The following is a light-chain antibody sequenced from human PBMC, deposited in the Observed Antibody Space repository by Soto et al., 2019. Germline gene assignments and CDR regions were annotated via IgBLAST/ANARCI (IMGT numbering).Light chain of an antibody. CDR2: EVS. V-gene: IGLV2-14*01. Sequence: QSLLTQPACVSGSPGQSITISCTGTISDVGGYDYVSWYQQRPGKAPKLIIFEVSYRPSGVSNRFSGSKYGNTASLTISGLQAEDEAEYYCSSYTRTSTHSLFGTGTKVTVL. CDR3: SSYTRTSTHSL. CDR1: ISDVGGYDY. J-gene: IGLJ1*01.